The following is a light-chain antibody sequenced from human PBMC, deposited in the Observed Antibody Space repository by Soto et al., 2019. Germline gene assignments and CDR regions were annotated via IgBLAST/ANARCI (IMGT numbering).Light chain of an antibody. V-gene: IGLV1-40*01. CDR2: GNT. Sequence: QSVLTQPPSVSGAPGQRVTISCTGSSSNIGAGYDVHWYQQVPGTAPKLLIYGNTNRPSGVPDRFSGSKSDTSASPAITGLQAEDEADYYCQSYDSSLSAHYVFGTGTKLTVL. CDR1: SSNIGAGYD. CDR3: QSYDSSLSAHYV. J-gene: IGLJ1*01.